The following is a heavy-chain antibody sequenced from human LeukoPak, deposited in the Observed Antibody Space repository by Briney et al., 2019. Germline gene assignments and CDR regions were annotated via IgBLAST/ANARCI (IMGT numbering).Heavy chain of an antibody. Sequence: PGRSLRLSCAASGFTFDDYAMHWVRQAPGKGLEWVSGISWNSGSIGYADSVKGRFTISRDNAKNSLYLQMNSLRAEDMALYYCAKDSRQLVPGWAFDIWGQGTMVTVSS. CDR2: ISWNSGSI. CDR3: AKDSRQLVPGWAFDI. V-gene: IGHV3-9*03. D-gene: IGHD6-6*01. CDR1: GFTFDDYA. J-gene: IGHJ3*02.